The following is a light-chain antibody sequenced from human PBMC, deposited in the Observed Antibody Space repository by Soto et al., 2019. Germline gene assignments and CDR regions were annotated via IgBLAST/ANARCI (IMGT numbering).Light chain of an antibody. CDR1: QSISSSF. CDR3: QQYDTSPLT. J-gene: IGKJ5*01. CDR2: GAS. Sequence: PAERASFYCGPSQSISSSFLAXYQXKXGXXXRXXXYGASSRATGIPDSFSGTGYETDLTLTISRLEPEDFAVYYCQQYDTSPLTFGQGKRLEI. V-gene: IGKV3-20*01.